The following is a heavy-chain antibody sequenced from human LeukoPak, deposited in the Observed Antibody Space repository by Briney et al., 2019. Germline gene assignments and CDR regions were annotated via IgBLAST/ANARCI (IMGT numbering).Heavy chain of an antibody. CDR3: AKDRCSSSTCREAFEI. CDR2: IWYDGKNDQ. J-gene: IGHJ3*02. D-gene: IGHD2-2*01. CDR1: GFTFSRYG. V-gene: IGHV3-30*02. Sequence: PGGSLRLSCAVSGFTFSRYGMHWLRQAPGKGREWVAFIWYDGKNDQEYAESVKGRFTISRDNSKNTLYLQMNSLRTEDTAMYYCAKDRCSSSTCREAFEIWGQGTLVTVSS.